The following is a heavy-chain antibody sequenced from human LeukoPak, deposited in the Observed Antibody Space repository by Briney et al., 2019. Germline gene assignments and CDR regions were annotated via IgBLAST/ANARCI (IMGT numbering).Heavy chain of an antibody. J-gene: IGHJ3*02. V-gene: IGHV3-9*01. Sequence: GGSLRLSCAASGFTFDDYGMHWVRQAPGKGLEWVSGINWNSGNIGYADSVKGRFIISRDNAKNSLFLQMNSLTAEDTALYYCAKDGGRRNRWFDVFDMWGQGTMVTVSS. CDR1: GFTFDDYG. CDR3: AKDGGRRNRWFDVFDM. D-gene: IGHD4-23*01. CDR2: INWNSGNI.